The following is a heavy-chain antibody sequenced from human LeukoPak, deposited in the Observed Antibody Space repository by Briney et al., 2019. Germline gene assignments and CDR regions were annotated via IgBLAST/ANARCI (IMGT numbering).Heavy chain of an antibody. V-gene: IGHV1-2*02. Sequence: GASVKVSCKASGYTFTVYFTHLVRQAPGQGLEWMGWINPNSGTTKYALKFQGRVTMTRDTSINTAYMEVYRLTPDDTAVYYCARGGIRTAVSNLDQWGQGTPVTVSS. J-gene: IGHJ4*02. D-gene: IGHD6-13*01. CDR2: INPNSGTT. CDR3: ARGGIRTAVSNLDQ. CDR1: GYTFTVYF.